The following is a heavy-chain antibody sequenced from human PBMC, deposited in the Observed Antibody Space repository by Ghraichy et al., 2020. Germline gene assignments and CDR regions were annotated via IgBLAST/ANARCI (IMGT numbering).Heavy chain of an antibody. V-gene: IGHV3-23*01. CDR3: AKDRSWYCSGWAPDY. D-gene: IGHD6-19*01. J-gene: IGHJ4*02. Sequence: GSLRLSCAASGFAFSSYAMSWVRQAPGKGLEWVSTMSGSGDNTYYADSVKGRFTISRDNSKNTLYLQMNSLRAEDTAVYYCAKDRSWYCSGWAPDYWGQGARVTVSS. CDR2: MSGSGDNT. CDR1: GFAFSSYA.